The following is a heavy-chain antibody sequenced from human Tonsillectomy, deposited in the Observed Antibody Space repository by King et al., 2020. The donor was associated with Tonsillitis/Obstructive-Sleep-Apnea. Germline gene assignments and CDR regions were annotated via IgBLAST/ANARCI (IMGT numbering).Heavy chain of an antibody. Sequence: QLVPSGAEVKKPGFSVKVSCKASGGTFSNYAISWVRQAPGQGLEWMGGIIPLFGTTNYAQQFQGRVTITADESTSTAYMELSSLRSEDTAVYYCARLAVTDYMDVWGKGTTVTVSS. V-gene: IGHV1-69*01. J-gene: IGHJ6*03. CDR1: GGTFSNYA. CDR3: ARLAVTDYMDV. CDR2: IIPLFGTT. D-gene: IGHD2-21*02.